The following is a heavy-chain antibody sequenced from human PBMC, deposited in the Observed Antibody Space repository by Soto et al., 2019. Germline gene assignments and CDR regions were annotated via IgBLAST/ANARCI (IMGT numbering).Heavy chain of an antibody. Sequence: GDAVKVSCKACGYTFTAYYMHWVRQAPGQGLEWMGWINLNSGGTHYAQKFQGWVTMTGDTSSSTADMELSRLRSADTAVYYCARDSGGAIVGLPAASGRDVCGQGTTVTVSS. J-gene: IGHJ6*02. CDR2: INLNSGGT. CDR1: GYTFTAYY. D-gene: IGHD2-2*01. CDR3: ARDSGGAIVGLPAASGRDV. V-gene: IGHV1-2*04.